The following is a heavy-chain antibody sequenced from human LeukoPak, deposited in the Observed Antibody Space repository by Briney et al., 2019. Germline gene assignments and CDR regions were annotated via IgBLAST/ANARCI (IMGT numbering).Heavy chain of an antibody. V-gene: IGHV1-8*03. D-gene: IGHD6-19*01. CDR3: ARRAVAYYYYYYMDV. CDR2: MNPNSGNT. J-gene: IGHJ6*03. CDR1: GYTFTNYD. Sequence: ASVKVSCKASGYTFTNYDINWVRQATGQGLEWMGWMNPNSGNTGYAQKFQGRVTITRNTSISTAYMGLSSLRSEDTAVYYCARRAVAYYYYYYMDVWGKGTTVTVSS.